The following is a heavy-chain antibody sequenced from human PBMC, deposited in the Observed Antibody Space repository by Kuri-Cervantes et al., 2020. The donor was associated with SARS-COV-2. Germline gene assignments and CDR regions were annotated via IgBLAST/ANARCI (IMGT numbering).Heavy chain of an antibody. CDR3: ARDPEGYCSSTSCYEVNYYMDV. D-gene: IGHD2-2*01. J-gene: IGHJ6*03. CDR2: IWYDGSNK. Sequence: GESLKISCAASGFTFSSYGMHWVRQAPGKGLEWVAVIWYDGSNKYYADSVKGRFTIFRDNSKNTLYLQMNSPRAEDTAVYYCARDPEGYCSSTSCYEVNYYMDVWGKGTTVTVSS. V-gene: IGHV3-33*01. CDR1: GFTFSSYG.